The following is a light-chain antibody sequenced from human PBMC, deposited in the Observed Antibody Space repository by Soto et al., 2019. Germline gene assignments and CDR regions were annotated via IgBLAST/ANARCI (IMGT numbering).Light chain of an antibody. CDR3: QQYYSYPLT. J-gene: IGKJ4*01. V-gene: IGKV1-8*01. CDR2: AAS. CDR1: QGISSY. Sequence: AIRMTQSPSSFSASTGDRVTITCRASQGISSYLAWYQQKPGKAPKLLIYAASTLQSGVPSRFSGSGSGTDFTLTIGCLQSEDFVTYYCQQYYSYPLTFGGGTKVEIK.